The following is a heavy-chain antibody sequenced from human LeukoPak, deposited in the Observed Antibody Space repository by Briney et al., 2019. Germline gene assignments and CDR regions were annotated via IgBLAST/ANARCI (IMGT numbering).Heavy chain of an antibody. J-gene: IGHJ4*02. V-gene: IGHV4-59*01. CDR3: ARLEGTIFWPSYFDY. D-gene: IGHD3-9*01. CDR2: IYYSGST. CDR1: GGSISSYY. Sequence: SETLSLTCTVSGGSISSYYWSWIRQPPGKGLEWIGYIYYSGSTNYNPSPKSRVTISVDTSKNQFPLKLSSVTAADTAVYYCARLEGTIFWPSYFDYWGQGTLVTVSS.